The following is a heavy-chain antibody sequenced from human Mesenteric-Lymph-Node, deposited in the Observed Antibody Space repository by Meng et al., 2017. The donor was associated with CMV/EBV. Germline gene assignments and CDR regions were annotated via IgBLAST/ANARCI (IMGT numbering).Heavy chain of an antibody. Sequence: GSLRLSCTVSGGSITNYYWSWIRQSPGKGLEWIGNIYYSGTTNHNPSLKSRVTISVDTSKNQFSLKLTSVTAADTAVYYCARDSGGGYGWFDPWGQGILVTVSS. CDR3: ARDSGGGYGWFDP. V-gene: IGHV4-59*01. J-gene: IGHJ5*02. CDR1: GGSITNYY. D-gene: IGHD5-12*01. CDR2: IYYSGTT.